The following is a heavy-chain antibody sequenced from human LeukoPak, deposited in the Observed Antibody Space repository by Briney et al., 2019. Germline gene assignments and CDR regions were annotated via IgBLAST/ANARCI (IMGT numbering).Heavy chain of an antibody. CDR2: IWYDGSNK. J-gene: IGHJ4*02. CDR3: AKGGTGGSSWYDGGVFDY. CDR1: GFTFSSYG. D-gene: IGHD6-13*01. Sequence: PGGSLRLSCAASGFTFSSYGMHWVRQAPGKGLEWVAVIWYDGSNKYYADSVKGRFTISRDNSKNTLYLQMNSLRAEDTAVYYCAKGGTGGSSWYDGGVFDYWGQGTLVTVSS. V-gene: IGHV3-33*06.